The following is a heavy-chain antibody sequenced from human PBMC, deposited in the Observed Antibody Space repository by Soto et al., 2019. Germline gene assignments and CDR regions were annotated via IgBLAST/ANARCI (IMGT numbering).Heavy chain of an antibody. CDR3: AIIPFSITMMVVV. V-gene: IGHV3-23*01. Sequence: GSLRLTCAASGFTFSSYAMSWVRQAPGKGLEWVSAISGSGGSTYYADSVKGRFTISRDNSKNTLYLQMNSLRAEDTAVYYCAIIPFSITMMVVVWGQDALLTISS. J-gene: IGHJ1*01. D-gene: IGHD3-22*01. CDR1: GFTFSSYA. CDR2: ISGSGGST.